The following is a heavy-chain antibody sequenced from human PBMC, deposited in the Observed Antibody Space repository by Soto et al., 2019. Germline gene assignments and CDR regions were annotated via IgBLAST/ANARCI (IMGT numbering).Heavy chain of an antibody. D-gene: IGHD3-10*01. V-gene: IGHV1-18*01. J-gene: IGHJ3*02. Sequence: ASVKLSCKASGYTFTSYGISWVRQAPGQGLEWMGWISAYNGNTNYAQKLQGRVTMTTDTSTSTAYMELSSVTAADTAVYYCARQKLWFGELDAFDIWGQGTMVTVSS. CDR2: ISAYNGNT. CDR3: ARQKLWFGELDAFDI. CDR1: GYTFTSYG.